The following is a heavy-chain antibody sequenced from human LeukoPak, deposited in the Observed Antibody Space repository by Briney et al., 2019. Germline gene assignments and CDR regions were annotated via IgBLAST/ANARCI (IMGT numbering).Heavy chain of an antibody. CDR2: INPSGGST. Sequence: ASVKVSCKASGYTFTSYYMHWVRQAPGQGLEWMGIINPSGGSTSYAQKFQGRVTMTRDTSTGTVYMELGSLRSEDTAVYYCARGLYGDFFDYWGQGTLVTVSS. CDR3: ARGLYGDFFDY. V-gene: IGHV1-46*01. D-gene: IGHD4-17*01. CDR1: GYTFTSYY. J-gene: IGHJ4*02.